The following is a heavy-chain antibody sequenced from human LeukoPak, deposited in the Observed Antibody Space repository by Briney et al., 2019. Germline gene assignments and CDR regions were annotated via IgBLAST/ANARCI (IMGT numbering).Heavy chain of an antibody. CDR3: ARGGFYCGGDCYVDY. V-gene: IGHV4-34*01. J-gene: IGHJ4*02. D-gene: IGHD2-21*02. CDR2: INHSGST. CDR1: GGSFSTYY. Sequence: PSETLSLTCAVYGGSFSTYYWSWIRQPPGKGLEWIGEINHSGSTNYNPSLKSRATISVDTSKNQFSLKLSSVTAADTAVYYCARGGFYCGGDCYVDYWGQGTLVTVSS.